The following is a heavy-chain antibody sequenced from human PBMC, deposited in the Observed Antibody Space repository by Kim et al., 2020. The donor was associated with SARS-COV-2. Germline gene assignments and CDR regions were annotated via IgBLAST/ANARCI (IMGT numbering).Heavy chain of an antibody. J-gene: IGHJ4*02. Sequence: NPSLKGLVRISVDKSKNQFSLNLNSVTAADTAMYYCARLRTDTGSYFRFDSWGQGTLVTVSS. V-gene: IGHV4-4*02. CDR3: ARLRTDTGSYFRFDS. D-gene: IGHD1-26*01.